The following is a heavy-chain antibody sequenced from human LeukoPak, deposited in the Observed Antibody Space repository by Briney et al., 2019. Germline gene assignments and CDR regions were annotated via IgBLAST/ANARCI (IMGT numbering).Heavy chain of an antibody. CDR1: GFTFSTYA. CDR2: ISSSSSYI. CDR3: ARERTPVDY. V-gene: IGHV3-21*01. Sequence: GGSLRLSCAASGFTFSTYAIHWVRQAPGKGLEWVSSISSSSSYIYYADSVKGRFTISRDNAKNSLYLQMNSLRAEDTAVYSCARERTPVDYWGQGTLVTVSS. J-gene: IGHJ4*02.